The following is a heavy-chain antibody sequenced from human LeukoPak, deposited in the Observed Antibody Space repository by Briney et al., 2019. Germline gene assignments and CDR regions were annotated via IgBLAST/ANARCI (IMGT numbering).Heavy chain of an antibody. D-gene: IGHD5-18*01. Sequence: RSGGSLRLSCAASGFTFSSYWMHWVRQAPGKGLEWVGRIKSKTDGGTTDYAAPVKGRFTISRDDSKNTLYLQMNSLKTEDTAVYYCTTWIMGYSYGYYYWGQGTLVTVSS. CDR2: IKSKTDGGTT. J-gene: IGHJ4*02. CDR1: GFTFSSYW. CDR3: TTWIMGYSYGYYY. V-gene: IGHV3-15*07.